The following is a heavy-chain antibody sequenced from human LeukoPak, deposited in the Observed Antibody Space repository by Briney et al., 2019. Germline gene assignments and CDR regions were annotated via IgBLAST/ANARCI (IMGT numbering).Heavy chain of an antibody. D-gene: IGHD1-26*01. J-gene: IGHJ4*02. CDR2: IYPGDSET. CDR3: ARRRDLYSGSYYPFDY. V-gene: IGHV5-51*01. Sequence: GESLKISCKGSGYSFTSYWIGWVRQLPGKGLEWMGIIYPGDSETRYSPSFQGQVTISADKSISTAYLQWSSLKASDTAMYYCARRRDLYSGSYYPFDYWGQGTLVTVSS. CDR1: GYSFTSYW.